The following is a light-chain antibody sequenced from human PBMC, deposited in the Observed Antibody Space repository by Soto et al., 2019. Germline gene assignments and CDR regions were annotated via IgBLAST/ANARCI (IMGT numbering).Light chain of an antibody. CDR2: TAS. CDR1: QTIMTY. V-gene: IGKV1-39*01. CDR3: QQSYSAPRT. Sequence: DIQMTQSPSSLSASIGDRVTLTCRASQTIMTYLNWYQQKPGEAPKLLIYTASTLQTGVPSRFSGTGSGTDFTLTISGLQHEEFATYYCQQSYSAPRTFGQGTKVEIK. J-gene: IGKJ1*01.